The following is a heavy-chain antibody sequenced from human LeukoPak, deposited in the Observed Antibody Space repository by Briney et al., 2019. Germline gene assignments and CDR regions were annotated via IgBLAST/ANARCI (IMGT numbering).Heavy chain of an antibody. Sequence: GGSLRLSCAASGFTFSSYSMNWVRQAPGKGLEWVSAISGSGGSTYYADSVKGRFTISRDNSKNTLYLQMNSLRAEDTAVHYCAKPRYDYVWGSYRYRDAFDIWGQGTMVTVSS. CDR1: GFTFSSYS. CDR3: AKPRYDYVWGSYRYRDAFDI. V-gene: IGHV3-23*01. J-gene: IGHJ3*02. D-gene: IGHD3-16*02. CDR2: ISGSGGST.